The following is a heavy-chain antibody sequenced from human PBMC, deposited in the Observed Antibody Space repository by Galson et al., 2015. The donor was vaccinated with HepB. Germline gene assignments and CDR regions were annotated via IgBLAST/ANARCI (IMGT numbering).Heavy chain of an antibody. Sequence: ETLSLTCTVSGGSISSSSYYWGWIRQPPGKGLEWIGSIYYSGSTYYNPSLKSRVTISVDTSKNQFSLKLSSVTAADTAVYYCARQDTMIVVVIRYWGQGTLVTVSS. V-gene: IGHV4-39*01. CDR2: IYYSGST. CDR3: ARQDTMIVVVIRY. CDR1: GGSISSSSYY. D-gene: IGHD3-22*01. J-gene: IGHJ4*02.